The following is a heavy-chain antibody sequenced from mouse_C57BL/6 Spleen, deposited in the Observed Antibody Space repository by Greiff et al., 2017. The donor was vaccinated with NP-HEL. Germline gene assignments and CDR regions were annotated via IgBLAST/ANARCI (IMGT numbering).Heavy chain of an antibody. CDR1: GFTFSSYA. V-gene: IGHV5-4*01. D-gene: IGHD2-1*01. J-gene: IGHJ3*01. Sequence: EVKLMESGGGLVKPGGSLKLSCAASGFTFSSYAMSWVRQTPEKRLEWVATISDGGSYTYYPDNVKGRFTISRDNAKNNLYLQMSHLKSEDTAMYYCARDGGGYYGNFFAYWGQGTLVTVSA. CDR2: ISDGGSYT. CDR3: ARDGGGYYGNFFAY.